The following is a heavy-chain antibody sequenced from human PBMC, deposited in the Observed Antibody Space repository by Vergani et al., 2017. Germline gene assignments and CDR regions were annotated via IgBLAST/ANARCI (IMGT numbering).Heavy chain of an antibody. CDR3: AKDAAGPMDY. CDR2: ISSSGSTI. D-gene: IGHD1-1*01. V-gene: IGHV3-48*03. J-gene: IGHJ4*02. Sequence: EVQLVESGGGLVQPGGSLRLSCAASGFTFSSYEMNWVRQAPGKGLEWVSYISSSGSTIYYADSVKGRFTISRDNSKNTLYLQMNSLRAEDTAVYYCAKDAAGPMDYWGQGTLVAVSS. CDR1: GFTFSSYE.